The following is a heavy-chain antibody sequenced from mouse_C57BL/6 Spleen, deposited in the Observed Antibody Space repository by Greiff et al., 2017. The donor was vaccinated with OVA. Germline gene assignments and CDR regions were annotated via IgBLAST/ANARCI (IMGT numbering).Heavy chain of an antibody. J-gene: IGHJ3*01. D-gene: IGHD1-1*02. V-gene: IGHV1-18*01. Sequence: EVQLQQSGPELVKPGASVKIPCKASGYTFTDYNMDWVKQSHGKSLEWIGDINPNNGGTIYNQKFKAYMELRSLTSEDTAVYYCAGLWGGFAYWGQGTLVTVSA. CDR3: AGLWGGFAY. CDR2: INPNNGGT. CDR1: GYTFTDYN.